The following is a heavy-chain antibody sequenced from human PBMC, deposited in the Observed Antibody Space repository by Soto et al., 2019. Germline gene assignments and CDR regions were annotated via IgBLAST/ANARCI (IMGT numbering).Heavy chain of an antibody. CDR3: ATRTLLRGKFDY. CDR2: FDPEDGET. D-gene: IGHD3-10*01. J-gene: IGHJ4*02. CDR1: GYTLTELS. V-gene: IGHV1-24*01. Sequence: EASVKVSCKVSGYTLTELSMHWVRQAPGKGLEWMGGFDPEDGETIYAQKFQGRVTMTEDTSTDTAYMELSSLRSEDTAVYYCATRTLLRGKFDYWGQGTLVTVSS.